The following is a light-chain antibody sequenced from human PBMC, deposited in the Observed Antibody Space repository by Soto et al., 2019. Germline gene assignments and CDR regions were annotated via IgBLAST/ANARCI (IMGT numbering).Light chain of an antibody. CDR2: RNN. J-gene: IGLJ2*01. CDR3: ATWDDSLSVLV. Sequence: QSVLTQPPSASGTPGQRVTISCSGSSSNIGSNYVYWYHQLPGTAPRLLIYRNNQRLSGVPDRFSGSKSGASASLAINGLRSGDEADYYCATWDDSLSVLVFGGGTKLTVL. CDR1: SSNIGSNY. V-gene: IGLV1-47*01.